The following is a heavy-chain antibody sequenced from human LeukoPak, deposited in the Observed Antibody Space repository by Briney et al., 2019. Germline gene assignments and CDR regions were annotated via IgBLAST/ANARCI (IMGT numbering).Heavy chain of an antibody. CDR1: GFTFDDYG. D-gene: IGHD6-19*01. Sequence: GGSLRLSCAASGFTFDDYGMSWVRQAPGKGLEWVSGINWNGGSTGYADSVKGRFTISGDNAKNSLYLQMNSLRAEDTALYYCARGDSTGWANYYFDYWGQGNLVTVSS. CDR3: ARGDSTGWANYYFDY. V-gene: IGHV3-20*04. J-gene: IGHJ4*02. CDR2: INWNGGST.